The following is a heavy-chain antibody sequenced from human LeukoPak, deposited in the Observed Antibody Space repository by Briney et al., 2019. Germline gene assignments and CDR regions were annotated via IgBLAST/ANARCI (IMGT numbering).Heavy chain of an antibody. CDR1: GFTFSSYI. CDR3: ASDEGNYFDH. V-gene: IGHV3-21*01. CDR2: ISRNSTYI. J-gene: IGHJ4*02. Sequence: GGSLRLSCAASGFTFSSYIMNWVRQAPGEGLEWVASISRNSTYIHYADSVKGRFTISRDNARNSLFLQMNSLRAEDTAIYYCASDEGNYFDHWGQGTLVTVSS.